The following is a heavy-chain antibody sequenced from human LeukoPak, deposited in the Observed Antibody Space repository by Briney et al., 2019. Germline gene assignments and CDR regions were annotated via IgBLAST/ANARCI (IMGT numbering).Heavy chain of an antibody. CDR1: GYTFTGYY. Sequence: ASVKVSCKASGYTFTGYYMHWVRQAPGQGLEWMGRINLNSGGTNYAQKFQGRVTMTRDTSISTAYMELSRLRSDDTAVYYCARDHCSGGSCYDFVDYWGQGTLVTVSS. CDR3: ARDHCSGGSCYDFVDY. J-gene: IGHJ4*02. CDR2: INLNSGGT. V-gene: IGHV1-2*06. D-gene: IGHD2-15*01.